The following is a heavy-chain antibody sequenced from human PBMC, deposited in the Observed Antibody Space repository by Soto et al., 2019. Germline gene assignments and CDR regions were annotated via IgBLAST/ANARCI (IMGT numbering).Heavy chain of an antibody. CDR3: VRYAPSTGWFDS. J-gene: IGHJ5*01. V-gene: IGHV4-4*07. CDR2: VYPTGDT. D-gene: IGHD6-19*01. CDR1: GGAINDYY. Sequence: QVQLQESGPGLVKPSETLSLTCTVSGGAINDYYWSWIRQPAGKGLEWIGRVYPTGDTNYNPSLKSRVTLSLDSSENQFSLKLTSVSAADTAVYYCVRYAPSTGWFDSWGQGTPVTVSS.